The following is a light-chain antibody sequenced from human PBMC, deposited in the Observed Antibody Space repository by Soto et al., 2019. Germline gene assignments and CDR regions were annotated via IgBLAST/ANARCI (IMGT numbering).Light chain of an antibody. J-gene: IGKJ5*01. CDR3: QQYENLPT. Sequence: DIQMTQSPSSLSASVGDRVTITCRASQTISSFLYWYQQKPGRAPKLLIYDASNLEAGVPSRFRGSGSGTDFTFTISRLQPEDIATYYCQQYENLPTFGQGTRLEI. CDR2: DAS. CDR1: QTISSF. V-gene: IGKV1-33*01.